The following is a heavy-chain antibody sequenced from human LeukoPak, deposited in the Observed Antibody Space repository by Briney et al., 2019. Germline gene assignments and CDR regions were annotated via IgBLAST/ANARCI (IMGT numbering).Heavy chain of an antibody. CDR3: ANLIVGYCSSTSCYR. CDR1: GFTFSSYA. CDR2: ISGSGGST. J-gene: IGHJ4*02. D-gene: IGHD2-2*01. V-gene: IGHV3-23*01. Sequence: PGGPLRLSCAASGFTFSSYAMSWVRQAPGKGLEWVSAISGSGGSTYYADSVKGRFTISRDNSKNTLYLQMNSLRAEDTAVYYCANLIVGYCSSTSCYRWGQGTLVTVSS.